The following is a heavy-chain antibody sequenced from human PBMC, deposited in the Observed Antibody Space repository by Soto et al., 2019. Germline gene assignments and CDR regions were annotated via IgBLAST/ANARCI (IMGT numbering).Heavy chain of an antibody. J-gene: IGHJ4*02. Sequence: EVQLLDSGGGLVQPGGSLRLSCAASGFTFSNYAMSWVRQAPGKGLEWVSTISGNGGSTYYADSVKGRFTISRDNSKNMLCLKINSLRDDDSAVYYCAKRPASIITFDYWGQGTPVTVSS. CDR3: AKRPASIITFDY. CDR2: ISGNGGST. D-gene: IGHD2-2*01. V-gene: IGHV3-23*01. CDR1: GFTFSNYA.